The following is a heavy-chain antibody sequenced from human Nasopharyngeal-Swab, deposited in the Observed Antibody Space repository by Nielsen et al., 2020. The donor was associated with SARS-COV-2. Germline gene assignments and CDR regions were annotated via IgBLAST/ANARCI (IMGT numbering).Heavy chain of an antibody. V-gene: IGHV3-15*01. CDR2: IKSKTDGGTT. CDR3: AKDEYIVVVPAALRLDY. D-gene: IGHD2-2*01. Sequence: VGQAAGKGLEWVGRIKSKTDGGTTDYAVPVKGRFTISRDDSKNTLYLQMNSLRAEDTAVYYCAKDEYIVVVPAALRLDYWGQGTLVTVSS. J-gene: IGHJ4*02.